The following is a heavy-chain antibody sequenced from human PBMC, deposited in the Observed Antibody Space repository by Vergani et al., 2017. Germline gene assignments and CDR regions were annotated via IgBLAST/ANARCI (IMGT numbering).Heavy chain of an antibody. CDR3: ALPQRDSTGYSGYY. Sequence: EVQLVESGGGLVQPGGSLRLSCAASGFTFSSYSMSWVRQAPGKGLEWISYISNSGSITYYADSVKGRFTISRDNARNSLFLQMNSLRADDRAVYYFALPQRDSTGYSGYYWGQGTLVTVSS. V-gene: IGHV3-48*01. J-gene: IGHJ4*02. D-gene: IGHD3-22*01. CDR2: ISNSGSIT. CDR1: GFTFSSYS.